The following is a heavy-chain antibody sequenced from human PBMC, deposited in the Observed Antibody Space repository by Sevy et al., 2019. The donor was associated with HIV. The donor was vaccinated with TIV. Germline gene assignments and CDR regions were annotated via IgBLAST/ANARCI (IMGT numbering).Heavy chain of an antibody. CDR3: VGRPYSSAYSWSYHFDY. V-gene: IGHV3-11*01. CDR1: GFTFSDYY. Sequence: GGSLRLSCAASGFTFSDYYMSWIRQAPGKGLEWISYISGSSSAIVYADSVKGRFAISSNNAKNSLYLHMDNLRAEDTAVDFCVGRPYSSAYSWSYHFDYWGQGTLVTVSS. CDR2: ISGSSSAI. D-gene: IGHD3-16*01. J-gene: IGHJ4*02.